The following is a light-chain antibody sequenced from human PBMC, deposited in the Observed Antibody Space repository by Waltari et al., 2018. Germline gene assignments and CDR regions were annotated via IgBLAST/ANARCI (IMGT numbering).Light chain of an antibody. V-gene: IGLV3-1*01. CDR2: QDN. J-gene: IGLJ3*02. Sequence: SYELTQPPSLSVSPGQPASIPCSGDTLGDKYACWYQQKPGQSPVLVIYQDNKRPSGIPERFSGSNSGDTATLTISGTQAMDEADYYCQAWDTTTAVFGGGTKLTVL. CDR3: QAWDTTTAV. CDR1: TLGDKY.